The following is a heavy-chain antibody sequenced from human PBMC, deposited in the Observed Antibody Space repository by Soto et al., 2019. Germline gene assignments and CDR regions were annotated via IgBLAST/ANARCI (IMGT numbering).Heavy chain of an antibody. CDR3: ARWDGYGDV. CDR1: GFSFSTYS. D-gene: IGHD4-17*01. Sequence: EVQLLESGGGLVQPGGSLRLSCAASGFSFSTYSMAWVRQTPGKGLAWVSGLSGGGSNTFYADSVQGQFTISVDNSKNTVYLQMNSLRVEDTAVYYCARWDGYGDVWGQGTLVTVSS. CDR2: LSGGGSNT. J-gene: IGHJ4*02. V-gene: IGHV3-23*01.